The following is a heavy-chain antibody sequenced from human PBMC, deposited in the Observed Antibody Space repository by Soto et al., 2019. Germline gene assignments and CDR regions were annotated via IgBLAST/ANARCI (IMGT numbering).Heavy chain of an antibody. CDR1: GASIRSTDYY. V-gene: IGHV4-30-4*01. CDR2: VYYTGST. CDR3: VRTARQGAVAPHWFDR. D-gene: IGHD2-21*02. Sequence: PSETLSLTCTVSGASIRSTDYYCSWIRQAPGKGLEWIGYVYYTGSTYYNPSLMSRLTISVDTSKNQFSLKLTSVTAAETAVYYCVRTARQGAVAPHWFDRWGQGTQVT. J-gene: IGHJ5*02.